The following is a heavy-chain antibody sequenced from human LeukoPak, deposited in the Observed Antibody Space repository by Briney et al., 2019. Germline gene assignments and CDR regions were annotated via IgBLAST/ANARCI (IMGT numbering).Heavy chain of an antibody. CDR1: GFTFSSYS. CDR3: AREGGGYSYGQFDY. V-gene: IGHV3-21*01. Sequence: GGSLRLSCAASGFTFSSYSMNWARQAPGKGLEWVSSISSSSYIYYADSVKGRFTISRDNAKNSLYLQMNSLRAEDTAVYYCAREGGGYSYGQFDYWGQGTLVTVSS. CDR2: ISSSSYI. J-gene: IGHJ4*02. D-gene: IGHD5-18*01.